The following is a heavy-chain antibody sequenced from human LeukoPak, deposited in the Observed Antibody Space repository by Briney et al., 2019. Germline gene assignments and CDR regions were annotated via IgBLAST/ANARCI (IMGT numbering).Heavy chain of an antibody. V-gene: IGHV3-23*01. CDR3: ASPAYDSSGYFDY. CDR1: GFTFSNYA. J-gene: IGHJ4*02. D-gene: IGHD3-22*01. CDR2: INDRGIAT. Sequence: QPGGSLRLPCAASGFTFSNYAMSWVRQAPGKGLEWVSTINDRGIATYYADSVKGRFTISRDNSKNTLSLQVSSLRAEDTAAYYCASPAYDSSGYFDYWGQGTLVTVSS.